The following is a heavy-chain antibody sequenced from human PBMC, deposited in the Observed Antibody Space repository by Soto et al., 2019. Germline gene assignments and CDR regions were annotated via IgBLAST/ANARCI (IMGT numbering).Heavy chain of an antibody. CDR3: ARVVPGAEAWFGP. J-gene: IGHJ5*02. V-gene: IGHV1-18*01. D-gene: IGHD2-2*01. CDR1: GYTFSNYG. CDR2: ISLYSGGT. Sequence: ASLKVSWKTSGYTFSNYGITWVRQAPRQPLEWLGLISLYSGGTNYAQKFQGRASMTTETSTTTAYMELRSLRSDDTAVYYCARVVPGAEAWFGPWGQGTLVTVSS.